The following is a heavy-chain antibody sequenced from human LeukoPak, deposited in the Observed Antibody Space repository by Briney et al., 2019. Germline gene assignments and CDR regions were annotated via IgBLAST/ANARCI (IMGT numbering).Heavy chain of an antibody. CDR1: GYTFTSYY. Sequence: GAWVKVSCKASGYTFTSYYMHWVRQAPGQGLEWMGIINPSGGSTSYAQKFQGRVTMTRDRSTSTVYMELSSLRFEDTAVYYCARLGAAAVDYWGQGTLVTVSS. CDR2: INPSGGST. V-gene: IGHV1-46*01. D-gene: IGHD6-13*01. J-gene: IGHJ4*02. CDR3: ARLGAAAVDY.